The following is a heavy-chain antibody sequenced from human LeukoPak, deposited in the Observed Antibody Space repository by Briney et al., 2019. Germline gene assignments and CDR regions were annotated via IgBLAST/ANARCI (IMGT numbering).Heavy chain of an antibody. CDR2: IKQDGSEK. CDR3: ARELAVVIAATSIYGMDV. CDR1: GFTFSSYW. Sequence: GGSLRLSCAAFGFTFSSYWMSWVRQAPGKGLEWVANIKQDGSEKYYVDSVKGRFTISRDNAKNSLYLQMSSLRAEDTAVYYCARELAVVIAATSIYGMDVWGQGTTVTVSS. V-gene: IGHV3-7*01. D-gene: IGHD2-15*01. J-gene: IGHJ6*02.